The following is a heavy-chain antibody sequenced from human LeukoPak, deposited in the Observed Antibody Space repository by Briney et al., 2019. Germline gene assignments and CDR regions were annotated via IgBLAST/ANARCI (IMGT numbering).Heavy chain of an antibody. V-gene: IGHV3-7*01. J-gene: IGHJ4*02. D-gene: IGHD2-15*01. Sequence: PGGSLRLSCAASGFTFSSYGMSWVRQAPGKGLEWVANIKQDGSEKYYVDSVKGRFTISRDNAKNSLYLQMNSLRAEDTAVYYCTRLGQDIVVVVAATPGYYFDYWGQGTLVTVSS. CDR3: TRLGQDIVVVVAATPGYYFDY. CDR1: GFTFSSYG. CDR2: IKQDGSEK.